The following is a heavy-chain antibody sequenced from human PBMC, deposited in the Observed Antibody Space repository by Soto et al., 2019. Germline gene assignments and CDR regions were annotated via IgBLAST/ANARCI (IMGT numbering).Heavy chain of an antibody. CDR2: IYWDDDK. J-gene: IGHJ5*02. CDR3: AHIPTTVTWWFDP. CDR1: GFSLTTSGLG. Sequence: QITLKESGPTLVKSTPTRTLTCTFPGFSLTTSGLGVGWIRPPPGKALEWLALIYWDDDKRYSPSQKCRLTITKDASKNQVVLTLANMDPAYTATYFCAHIPTTVTWWFDPLGQGTLVTVSS. V-gene: IGHV2-5*02. D-gene: IGHD4-17*01.